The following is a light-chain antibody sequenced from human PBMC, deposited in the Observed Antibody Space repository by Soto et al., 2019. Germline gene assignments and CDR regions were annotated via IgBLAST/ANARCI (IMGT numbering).Light chain of an antibody. V-gene: IGLV2-8*01. CDR2: EVT. CDR1: SSDVGAYKY. Sequence: QSALTQPPSASGSPGQSVTISCTGTSSDVGAYKYVSWYQQYPGKAPKLMIYEVTKRPSGVPDRFSGSKSGNTASLTVSGLQAEVEADYYCTSYVGNDIWVFGGGTRSPS. J-gene: IGLJ3*02. CDR3: TSYVGNDIWV.